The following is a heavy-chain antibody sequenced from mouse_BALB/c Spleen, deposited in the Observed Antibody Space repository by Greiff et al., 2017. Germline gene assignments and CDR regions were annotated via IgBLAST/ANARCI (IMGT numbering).Heavy chain of an antibody. CDR1: GYSITSDYA. J-gene: IGHJ2*01. D-gene: IGHD1-1*01. V-gene: IGHV3-2*02. Sequence: EVKLMESGPGLVKPSQSLSLTCTATGYSITSDYARNWIRQFPGNKLEWMGYISYSGSTSYNPSLKSRISITRDTSKNQFFLQLNSVTTEDTATYYCERGEYYYGSSYCYFDYWGQGTTLTVSS. CDR2: ISYSGST. CDR3: ERGEYYYGSSYCYFDY.